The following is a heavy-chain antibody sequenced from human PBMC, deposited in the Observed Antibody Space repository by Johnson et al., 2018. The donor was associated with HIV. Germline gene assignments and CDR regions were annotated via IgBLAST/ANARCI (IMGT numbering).Heavy chain of an antibody. V-gene: IGHV3-30*04. CDR1: GFTFSSYA. D-gene: IGHD5-18*01. CDR3: PRLPSGYSRDDLDI. Sequence: QVQLVESGGGVVQPGRSLRLSCAASGFTFSSYAMHWVRQAPGKGLEWVAVISYDGSNKYYADSVKGRFTVSRDNSKNTLYLQINSLRPEDTAVYYCPRLPSGYSRDDLDIWGQGTMVTVSS. CDR2: ISYDGSNK. J-gene: IGHJ3*02.